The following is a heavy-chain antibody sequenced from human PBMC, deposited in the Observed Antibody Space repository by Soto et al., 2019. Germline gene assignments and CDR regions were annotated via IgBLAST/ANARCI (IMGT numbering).Heavy chain of an antibody. CDR3: ACCYCFSSSCSYLDC. Sequence: PSETLSLTCAVSGGSISSNNWWNWVRQPPGKGLEWLGEIYHSGSTNYNPSLKSRVTISLDTSKNQFSLKLSSVTAADTAIYYCACCYCFSSSCSYLDCWGRGTLVTVSS. D-gene: IGHD2-2*01. CDR2: IYHSGST. J-gene: IGHJ2*01. V-gene: IGHV4-4*02. CDR1: GGSISSNNW.